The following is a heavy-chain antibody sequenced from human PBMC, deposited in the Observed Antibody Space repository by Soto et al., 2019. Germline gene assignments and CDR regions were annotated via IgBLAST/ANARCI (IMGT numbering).Heavy chain of an antibody. CDR3: ARTYYDFWSGYYDHYYYYMDV. J-gene: IGHJ6*03. Sequence: SETLSLTCTVSGGSISSGGYYWSWIRQHPGKGLEWIGYIYYSGSTYYNPSLKSRVTISVDTSKNQFSLKLSSVTAADTAVYYCARTYYDFWSGYYDHYYYYMDVWGKGTTVTVSS. CDR2: IYYSGST. CDR1: GGSISSGGYY. V-gene: IGHV4-31*03. D-gene: IGHD3-3*01.